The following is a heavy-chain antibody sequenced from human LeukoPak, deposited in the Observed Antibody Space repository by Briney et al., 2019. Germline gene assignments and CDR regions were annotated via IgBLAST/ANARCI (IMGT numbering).Heavy chain of an antibody. J-gene: IGHJ4*02. CDR2: ISSSGSTI. Sequence: PGGSLRLSCAASGFTFSSYEMNWVRQAPGKGLEWVSYISSSGSTIYYADSVKGRFTISRDNAKNSLYLQMNSLRAEDTAVYYCARDHYDYVWGSVIDYWGQGILVTVSS. D-gene: IGHD3-16*01. CDR1: GFTFSSYE. V-gene: IGHV3-48*03. CDR3: ARDHYDYVWGSVIDY.